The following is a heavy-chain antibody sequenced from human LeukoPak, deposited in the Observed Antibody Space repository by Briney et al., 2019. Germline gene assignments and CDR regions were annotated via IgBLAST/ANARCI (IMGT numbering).Heavy chain of an antibody. CDR3: ARDRGPRTGFMVREAYDY. Sequence: GGSLRLSCAASGFTVSSNYMSWVRQAPGKGLVWVSRINTDGSITNYADSVKGRFSLSRDNAKDTLYLQMSSLRAEDTAVYYCARDRGPRTGFMVREAYDYWGQGTLVTVSS. CDR2: INTDGSIT. CDR1: GFTVSSNY. V-gene: IGHV3-74*01. J-gene: IGHJ4*02. D-gene: IGHD3-10*01.